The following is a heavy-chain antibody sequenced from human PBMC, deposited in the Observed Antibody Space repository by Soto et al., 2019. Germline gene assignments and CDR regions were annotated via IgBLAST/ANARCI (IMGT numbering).Heavy chain of an antibody. D-gene: IGHD6-19*01. CDR2: ISSSGSTI. J-gene: IGHJ6*04. CDR1: GFTFSDYY. Sequence: GWSLRLSCAASGFTFSDYYMSWIRQAPGKGLEWVSYISSSGSTIYYADSVKGRFTISRDNAKNSLYLQMNSLRAEDTAVYYCARDGYSSGWTSSYYYSMEVWGEGTKVTVSS. CDR3: ARDGYSSGWTSSYYYSMEV. V-gene: IGHV3-11*01.